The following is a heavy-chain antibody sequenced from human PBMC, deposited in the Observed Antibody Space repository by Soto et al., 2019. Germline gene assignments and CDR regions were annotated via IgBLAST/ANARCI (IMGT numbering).Heavy chain of an antibody. J-gene: IGHJ6*02. V-gene: IGHV3-48*03. Sequence: GGSLRLSCAASGFTFSSYEMNWVRQAPGKGLEWVSYISSSGSTIYYADSVRGRFTISRDNAKNSLYLQMNSLRAEDTAVYYCARVQIYGSGSYYLYYYYGMDVWGQGTTVTVSS. CDR1: GFTFSSYE. CDR3: ARVQIYGSGSYYLYYYYGMDV. D-gene: IGHD3-10*01. CDR2: ISSSGSTI.